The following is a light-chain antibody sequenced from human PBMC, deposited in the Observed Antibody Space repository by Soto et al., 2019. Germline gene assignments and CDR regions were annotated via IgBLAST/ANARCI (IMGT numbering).Light chain of an antibody. CDR2: GAS. CDR3: QQYGSSSLT. CDR1: QSVSSSY. V-gene: IGKV3-20*01. J-gene: IGKJ4*01. Sequence: EIVLTQSPGTLSLSPGERATLSCRASQSVSSSYLAWYQQKPGQAPRLLIYGASSRATGNPDRFSGSGSGTDFTLTMSRLEPEDFAVYYCQQYGSSSLTFGGGTKVEIK.